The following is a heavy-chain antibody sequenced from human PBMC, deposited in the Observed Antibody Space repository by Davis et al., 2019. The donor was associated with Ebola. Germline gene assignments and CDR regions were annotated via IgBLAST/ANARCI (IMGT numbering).Heavy chain of an antibody. V-gene: IGHV5-10-1*01. CDR2: IDPGDSDI. D-gene: IGHD2-15*01. J-gene: IGHJ6*03. Sequence: KVSCKGSGYNFASYWISWVRQMPGKGLEWMGRIDPGDSDITYSPSFQGHVSISAGKFINTAYLQWSSLNASDTAMYYCARVVIAATPADHYYYMDVWGKGTTVIVTS. CDR1: GYNFASYW. CDR3: ARVVIAATPADHYYYMDV.